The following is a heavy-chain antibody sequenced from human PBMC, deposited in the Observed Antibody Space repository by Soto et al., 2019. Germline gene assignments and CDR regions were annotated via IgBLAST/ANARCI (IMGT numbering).Heavy chain of an antibody. CDR3: ARKGYGEYGGMDV. Sequence: EVQLVESGGGLVKPGGSLRLSCAASGFTFSSYSMNWVRQAPGKGLEWVSVISTTGSYKYYGDSVKGRFTISRENAMNSMFLQMDSLRVEDTAVYYGARKGYGEYGGMDVWGQGTTVTVSS. CDR2: ISTTGSYK. CDR1: GFTFSSYS. J-gene: IGHJ6*02. D-gene: IGHD4-17*01. V-gene: IGHV3-21*01.